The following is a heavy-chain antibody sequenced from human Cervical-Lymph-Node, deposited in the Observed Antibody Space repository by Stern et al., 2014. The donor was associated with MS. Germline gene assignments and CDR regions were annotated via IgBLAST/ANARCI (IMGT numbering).Heavy chain of an antibody. CDR3: ARLYSSSSDY. D-gene: IGHD6-6*01. CDR2: VNAGNGDT. Sequence: VQLVQSGAAVKKPGASVKISCQASGDTFHTSTIHWVRQAPGHRLEWMGWVNAGNGDTVYSQKFEARLTISRDTAATTVYMEMSNLRSEDTAMYYCARLYSSSSDYWGQGTQVTVSS. CDR1: GDTFHTST. V-gene: IGHV1-3*01. J-gene: IGHJ4*02.